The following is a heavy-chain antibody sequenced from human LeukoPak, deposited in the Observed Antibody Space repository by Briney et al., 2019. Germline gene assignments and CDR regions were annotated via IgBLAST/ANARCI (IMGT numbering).Heavy chain of an antibody. V-gene: IGHV3-30*18. J-gene: IGHJ4*02. CDR1: GFTFSTYG. CDR2: ISSNGKNI. CDR3: AKDADIGAAGYYFDN. Sequence: QLGGSLRLSCAASGFTFSTYGMHWVRQAPGKGLEWVTVISSNGKNIYYADSVKGRFTISRDNSKNTLYLQMNSLRVEDTAVYYCAKDADIGAAGYYFDNWGRGTLVTVSS. D-gene: IGHD6-13*01.